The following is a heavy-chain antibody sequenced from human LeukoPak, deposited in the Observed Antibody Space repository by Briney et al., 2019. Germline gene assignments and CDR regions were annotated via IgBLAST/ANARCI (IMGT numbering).Heavy chain of an antibody. J-gene: IGHJ4*02. Sequence: ASVKVSCKASGYTFTSYGISWVRQAPGQGLEWMGWISAYNGNTNYAQKLQGRVTMTTDTSTSTAYMELRSLRSDDTAVYYCARADNLFDSSGYYWTVWGQGTLVTVSS. CDR3: ARADNLFDSSGYYWTV. CDR1: GYTFTSYG. D-gene: IGHD3-22*01. V-gene: IGHV1-18*01. CDR2: ISAYNGNT.